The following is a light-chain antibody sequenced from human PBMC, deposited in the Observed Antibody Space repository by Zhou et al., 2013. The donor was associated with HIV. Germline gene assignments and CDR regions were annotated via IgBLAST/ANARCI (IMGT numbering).Light chain of an antibody. CDR2: KAS. J-gene: IGKJ1*01. CDR3: QQYHTYWT. CDR1: QSISSW. Sequence: DIQMTQSPSTLSASIGDRVTITCRASQSISSWLAWYQQKPGQAPKVLIYKASNLESWVPSRFSGSGSGTEFTLTISSLQPDDFATYYCQQYHTYWTFGQGTKVEIK. V-gene: IGKV1-5*03.